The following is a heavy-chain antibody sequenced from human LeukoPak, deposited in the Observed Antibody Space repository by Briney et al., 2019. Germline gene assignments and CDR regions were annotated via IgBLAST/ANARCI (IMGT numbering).Heavy chain of an antibody. CDR2: IYPGDSDT. D-gene: IGHD6-13*01. CDR1: GYSFTSYW. CDR3: ARSHGRYSSSWYKQPNEFDY. V-gene: IGHV5-51*01. J-gene: IGHJ4*02. Sequence: GESLKISCKGSGYSFTSYWIGWVRQMPGKGLEWMGIIYPGDSDTRYSPSFQGQVTISADKSISTAYLQWSSLKASDTAMYYCARSHGRYSSSWYKQPNEFDYWGQGTLVTVSS.